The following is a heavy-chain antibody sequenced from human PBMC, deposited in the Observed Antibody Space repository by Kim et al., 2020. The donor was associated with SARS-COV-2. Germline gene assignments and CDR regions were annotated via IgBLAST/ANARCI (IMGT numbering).Heavy chain of an antibody. D-gene: IGHD3-3*01. J-gene: IGHJ4*02. Sequence: GGSLRLSCTASGFTFGDYAMSWVRQAPGKGLEWVGFIRSKAYGGTTEYAASVKGRFTISRDDSKSIAYLQMNSLKTEDTAVYYCTRDADTIFGVVIPRAPNKTYYFDYWGQGTLVTVSS. CDR2: IRSKAYGGTT. V-gene: IGHV3-49*04. CDR1: GFTFGDYA. CDR3: TRDADTIFGVVIPRAPNKTYYFDY.